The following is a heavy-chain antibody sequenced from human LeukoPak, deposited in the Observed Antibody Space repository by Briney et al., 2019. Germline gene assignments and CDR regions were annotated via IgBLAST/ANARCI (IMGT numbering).Heavy chain of an antibody. D-gene: IGHD6-13*01. CDR2: ISSSSSYI. J-gene: IGHJ3*02. V-gene: IGHV3-21*01. CDR3: ARDKSWYGAFDI. Sequence: GGSLRLSCAASGFTFSSYSMNWVRQAPGKGLEWVSSISSSSSYIYYADSVKGRFTISRDNAKNSLYLQMNSLRAEDTAVYYCARDKSWYGAFDIWGQGTMVTVSS. CDR1: GFTFSSYS.